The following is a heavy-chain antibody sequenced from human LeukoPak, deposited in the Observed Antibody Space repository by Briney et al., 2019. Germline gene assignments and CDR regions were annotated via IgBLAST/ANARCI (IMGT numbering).Heavy chain of an antibody. CDR3: ARLNLDIAVDNWIDP. D-gene: IGHD6-19*01. Sequence: SETLSLTCTVSGGSISSSSYYWGWIRQPPGKGLEWIGSIYYSGSTYYNPSLKSRVTISVDTSKTQFTLKLSSVSAADTAVYYCARLNLDIAVDNWIDPWGQGTLVTVSS. CDR2: IYYSGST. CDR1: GGSISSSSYY. V-gene: IGHV4-39*01. J-gene: IGHJ5*02.